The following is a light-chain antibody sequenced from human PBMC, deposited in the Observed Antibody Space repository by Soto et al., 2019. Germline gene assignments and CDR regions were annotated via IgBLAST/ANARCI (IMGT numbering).Light chain of an antibody. CDR1: SSDVGGYNY. V-gene: IGLV2-8*01. CDR2: EVS. CDR3: SSSRV. Sequence: QSVLTQPPSASGSPGQSVTISCTGTSSDVGGYNYVSWYQQLPGKAPKLMIYEVSKRPSGVPDRFSGSKSGNTASLTVSGLQAEDEADYYCSSSRVFGGGTKLTVL. J-gene: IGLJ2*01.